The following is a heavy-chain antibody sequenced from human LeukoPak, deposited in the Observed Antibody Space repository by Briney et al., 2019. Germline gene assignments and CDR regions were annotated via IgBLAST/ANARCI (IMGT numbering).Heavy chain of an antibody. Sequence: SGTLSLTCAVSGGSISSTNWWSWVRQPPGKGLEWIGEIYHGGTTNYNPSLKSRVTILVDKSKNQFSLNLNSVTAADTAIYYCTREAQWGGYFYGMDVWGKGTTVTVSS. CDR2: IYHGGTT. CDR3: TREAQWGGYFYGMDV. V-gene: IGHV4-4*02. J-gene: IGHJ6*04. D-gene: IGHD1-26*01. CDR1: GGSISSTNW.